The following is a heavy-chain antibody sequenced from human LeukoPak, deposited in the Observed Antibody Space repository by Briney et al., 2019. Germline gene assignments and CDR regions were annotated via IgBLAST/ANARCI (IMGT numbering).Heavy chain of an antibody. D-gene: IGHD2-21*02. CDR3: ARDGSHCGGDCLDY. Sequence: PSETLSLTCTVSGGSITSTTSYWAWIRQPPGKGLEWIGSIFYSGNTYYNPSLKSRVTISVDTSKNQFSLKLSSVTAADTAVYYCARDGSHCGGDCLDYWGQGSLVTVSS. CDR1: GGSITSTTSY. V-gene: IGHV4-39*07. J-gene: IGHJ4*02. CDR2: IFYSGNT.